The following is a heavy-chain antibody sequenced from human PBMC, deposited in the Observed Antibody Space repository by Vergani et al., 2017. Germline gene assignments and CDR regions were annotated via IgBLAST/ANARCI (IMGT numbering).Heavy chain of an antibody. V-gene: IGHV4-39*01. J-gene: IGHJ5*02. D-gene: IGHD6-19*01. CDR2: IYYSWST. Sequence: QLQLQESGPGLVKPSATLSLTCSVSGAPIRRSNENWGWIRQPPGKGLEWIARIYYSWSTYYNPSLKSRVTISLDTSKNQFSLKLSSVTAAYTAVYFCARHSTVEWLVKLGWIDPWGRGILVTFSS. CDR1: GAPIRRSNEN. CDR3: ARHSTVEWLVKLGWIDP.